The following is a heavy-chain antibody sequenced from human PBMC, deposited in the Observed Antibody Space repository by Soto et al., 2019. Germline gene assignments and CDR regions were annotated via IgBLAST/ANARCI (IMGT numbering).Heavy chain of an antibody. CDR2: ISAYNGNT. J-gene: IGHJ5*02. Sequence: ASVKVSCKASGYTFTSYGISWVRQAPGQGLEWMGWISAYNGNTNYAQKLQGRVTMTTDTSTSTAYMELRSLRSDDTAVYYCARLPNTVVLNNWFDPWGQGTLVTVSS. CDR1: GYTFTSYG. D-gene: IGHD4-17*01. CDR3: ARLPNTVVLNNWFDP. V-gene: IGHV1-18*01.